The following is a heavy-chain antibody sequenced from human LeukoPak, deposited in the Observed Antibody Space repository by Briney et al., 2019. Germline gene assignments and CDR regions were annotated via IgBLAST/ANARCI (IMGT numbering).Heavy chain of an antibody. V-gene: IGHV1-18*01. CDR2: IGAHNGNT. J-gene: IGHJ2*01. Sequence: GASVKVSCKASGYTFTSYGISWVRQAPGQGLEWMGWIGAHNGNTNYAQKLQGRVTMTTDTSTSTAYMELRSLRSDDTAVYYCALTGYSYGPYWYFDLWGRGTLVTVSS. CDR1: GYTFTSYG. D-gene: IGHD5-18*01. CDR3: ALTGYSYGPYWYFDL.